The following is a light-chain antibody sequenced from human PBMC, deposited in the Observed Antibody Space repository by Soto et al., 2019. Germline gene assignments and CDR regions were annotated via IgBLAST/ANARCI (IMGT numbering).Light chain of an antibody. Sequence: DIQMTQSPSSLSASVGDRVSITCRASQTISKSLNWYQQRPGQAPKVLIFAASNVQSGVPARFSGSGSGTDFTLTISSLQPEDVATYYCQQTYSLARITFGPGTRVDLK. J-gene: IGKJ3*01. V-gene: IGKV1-39*01. CDR3: QQTYSLARIT. CDR1: QTISKS. CDR2: AAS.